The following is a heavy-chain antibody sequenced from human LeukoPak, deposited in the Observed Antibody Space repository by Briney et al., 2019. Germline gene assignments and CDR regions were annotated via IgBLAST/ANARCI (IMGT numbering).Heavy chain of an antibody. CDR3: ARVHSYCSSTSCLDY. CDR2: ISAYNGNS. Sequence: ASVKVSCKASGGTFSSYAISWVRQAPGQGLEWMGWISAYNGNSNYAQKFQGRVTMTTDTSTSTGYMELRSLRSDDTAVYYCARVHSYCSSTSCLDYWGQGTLVTVSS. D-gene: IGHD2-2*01. J-gene: IGHJ4*02. V-gene: IGHV1-18*01. CDR1: GGTFSSYA.